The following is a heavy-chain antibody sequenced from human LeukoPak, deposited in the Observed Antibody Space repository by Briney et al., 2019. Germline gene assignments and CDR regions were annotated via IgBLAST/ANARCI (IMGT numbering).Heavy chain of an antibody. CDR3: ARDRLQLQS. J-gene: IGHJ5*02. CDR1: GGSISNYY. CDR2: IYYSGTT. D-gene: IGHD1-1*01. Sequence: PSETLSLTCTVSGGSISNYYWNWIRQPPGKGLEWIGYIYYSGTTNYNPSLKSRVSMSVDTSKNQFSLKLSSVTAADTAVYYCARDRLQLQSWGQGTLVTVSS. V-gene: IGHV4-59*01.